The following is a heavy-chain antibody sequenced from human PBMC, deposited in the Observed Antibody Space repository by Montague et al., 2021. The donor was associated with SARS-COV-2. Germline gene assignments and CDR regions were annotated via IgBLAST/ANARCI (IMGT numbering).Heavy chain of an antibody. D-gene: IGHD3-16*01. V-gene: IGHV3-11*05. CDR1: GFTFSDYD. Sequence: SLRLSCAASGFTFSDYDMSWIRQAPGKGQEWVSYISSSSSYTNYADSVKGRFTIFRDNAKNSLYLQMNSLRAEDTAVYYCARVRAIYDYVWGSYRPGAFDVWGQGTMVTVSS. J-gene: IGHJ3*01. CDR2: ISSSSSYT. CDR3: ARVRAIYDYVWGSYRPGAFDV.